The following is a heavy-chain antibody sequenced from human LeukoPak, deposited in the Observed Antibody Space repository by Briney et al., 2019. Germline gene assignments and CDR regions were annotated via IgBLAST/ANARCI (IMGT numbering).Heavy chain of an antibody. J-gene: IGHJ4*02. CDR1: GFTVSSNY. D-gene: IGHD2-2*01. CDR3: ASPGKYCSSTSCANAFDY. CDR2: IYSGGST. Sequence: VGSLRLSCAASGFTVSSNYMSWVRQAPGKGLEWVSVIYSGGSTYYADSVKGRFTISRDNSKNTLYLQMNSLRAEDTAVYYCASPGKYCSSTSCANAFDYWGQGTLVTVSS. V-gene: IGHV3-53*01.